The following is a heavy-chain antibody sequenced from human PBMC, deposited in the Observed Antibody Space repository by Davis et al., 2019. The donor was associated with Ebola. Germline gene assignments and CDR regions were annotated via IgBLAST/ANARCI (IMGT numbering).Heavy chain of an antibody. V-gene: IGHV3-49*03. CDR2: IRSKAYGGTT. CDR1: GFTFSSYA. J-gene: IGHJ5*02. D-gene: IGHD2-15*01. CDR3: TRGGVAATRAFDP. Sequence: GESLKISCAASGFTFSSYAMSWFRQAPGKGLEWVGFIRSKAYGGTTEYAASVKGRFTISRDDSKSIAYLQMNSLKTEDTAVYYCTRGGVAATRAFDPWGQGTLVTVSS.